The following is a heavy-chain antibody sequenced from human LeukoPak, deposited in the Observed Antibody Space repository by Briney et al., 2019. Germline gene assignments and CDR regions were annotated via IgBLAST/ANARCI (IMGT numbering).Heavy chain of an antibody. CDR2: IYYSGST. D-gene: IGHD3-16*02. CDR1: GGSISSYY. CDR3: ARVSVTVIDY. V-gene: IGHV4-59*01. J-gene: IGHJ4*02. Sequence: SETLSLTCTVSGGSISSYYWSWLRQPPGKGLAWIGYIYYSGSTNYNPSLKSRVTISVDTSKNQFSLKLSSVTAADTSVYYCARVSVTVIDYWGQGTLVTVSS.